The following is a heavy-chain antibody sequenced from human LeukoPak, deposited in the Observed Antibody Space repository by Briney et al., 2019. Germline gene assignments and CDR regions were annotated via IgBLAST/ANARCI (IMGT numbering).Heavy chain of an antibody. Sequence: ASVKVSCKASGYAFTSYYKHWVRQAPGQGLEWMGIINPSGGSTSYAQKFQGRATMTRDTSTSTVYMELSSLRSEDTAVYYCAREYCSGGSCYSDLGYWGQGTLVTVSS. CDR3: AREYCSGGSCYSDLGY. J-gene: IGHJ4*02. V-gene: IGHV1-46*01. D-gene: IGHD2-15*01. CDR1: GYAFTSYY. CDR2: INPSGGST.